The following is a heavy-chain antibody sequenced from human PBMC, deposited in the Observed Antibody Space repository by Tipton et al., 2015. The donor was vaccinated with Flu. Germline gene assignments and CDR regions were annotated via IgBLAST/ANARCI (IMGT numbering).Heavy chain of an antibody. V-gene: IGHV4-34*01. CDR3: ARGPYSYGALIFRY. D-gene: IGHD5-18*01. J-gene: IGHJ4*02. Sequence: TLSLTCAVYGGSFSGYYWSWIRQPPGKGLEWLGEINHSGSTNYNPSLKSRVTISVDTSKNQFSLKLRSVTAADTAVYYCARGPYSYGALIFRYWGQGTLVTVSS. CDR1: GGSFSGYY. CDR2: INHSGST.